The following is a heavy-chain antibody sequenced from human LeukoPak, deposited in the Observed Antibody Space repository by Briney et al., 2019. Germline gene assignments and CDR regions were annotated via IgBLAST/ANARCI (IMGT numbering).Heavy chain of an antibody. J-gene: IGHJ4*02. CDR1: VFTFSSHG. CDR3: AKEIPPNHC. D-gene: IGHD1-14*01. V-gene: IGHV3-23*01. CDR2: ISIGGDTT. Sequence: PGGSLRLSCAASVFTFSSHGMCWVRQAPGRGLEWVSSISIGGDTTYSDSVKGRFTISRDNSKNTLYLQLDSLRAEDTAIYYSAKEIPPNHCWGQGTLVTVSS.